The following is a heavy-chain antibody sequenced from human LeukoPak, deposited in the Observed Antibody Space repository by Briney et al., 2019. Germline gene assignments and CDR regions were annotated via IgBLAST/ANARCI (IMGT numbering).Heavy chain of an antibody. CDR2: MNPNSGNT. D-gene: IGHD2-2*02. V-gene: IGHV1-8*01. J-gene: IGHJ6*03. CDR3: ARRVGYCSSTSCYTYYYYMNV. Sequence: GASVKVSCKASGYTFTSYDINWVRQATGQGLEWMGWMNPNSGNTGYAQKFQGRVTMTRNTSISTAYMELSSLRSEDKAVYYCARRVGYCSSTSCYTYYYYMNVWGKGTTVTVSS. CDR1: GYTFTSYD.